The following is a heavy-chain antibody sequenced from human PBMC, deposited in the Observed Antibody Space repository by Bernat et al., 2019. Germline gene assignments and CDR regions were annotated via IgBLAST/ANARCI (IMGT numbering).Heavy chain of an antibody. J-gene: IGHJ6*02. CDR3: ARDLNYGDSYYYGMDV. V-gene: IGHV3-48*02. CDR2: ICSSSSTI. D-gene: IGHD4-17*01. Sequence: EVQLVESGGGLVQPGGSLRLSCAASGFTFSSYSMNWVRQAPGKGLEWVSYICSSSSTIYYADSVRGRFTISRDNAKNSLYLQMNSLRDEDTAVYYCARDLNYGDSYYYGMDVWGQGTTVTVSS. CDR1: GFTFSSYS.